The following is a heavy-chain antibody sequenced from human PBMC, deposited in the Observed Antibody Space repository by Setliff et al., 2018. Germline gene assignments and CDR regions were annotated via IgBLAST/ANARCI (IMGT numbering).Heavy chain of an antibody. D-gene: IGHD3-16*01. J-gene: IGHJ5*02. V-gene: IGHV4-61*09. CDR3: ARRTFGSGRFDP. CDR2: IHTSGST. CDR1: GDSISSGSYY. Sequence: SETLSLTCTVSGDSISSGSYYWSWIRQPAGKGLEWIGQIHTSGSTNYSPSLKSRVTISIDTSKNQFSLKLNSVTATDTALYYCARRTFGSGRFDPWGQGTLVT.